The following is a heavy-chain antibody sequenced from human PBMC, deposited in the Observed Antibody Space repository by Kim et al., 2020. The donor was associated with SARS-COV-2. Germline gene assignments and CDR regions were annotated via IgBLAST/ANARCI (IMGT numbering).Heavy chain of an antibody. CDR1: GFTLSGYW. Sequence: GGSLRLSCAASGFTLSGYWMTWVRQAPGKGLEWVANIKQDGSAIYYVDSVKGRFTISRDNAKNSLYLQMNSLRAEDTAVYYCAREQYSISSGRFDFWGQGTLVTVSS. V-gene: IGHV3-7*01. CDR2: IKQDGSAI. D-gene: IGHD6-6*01. J-gene: IGHJ4*02. CDR3: AREQYSISSGRFDF.